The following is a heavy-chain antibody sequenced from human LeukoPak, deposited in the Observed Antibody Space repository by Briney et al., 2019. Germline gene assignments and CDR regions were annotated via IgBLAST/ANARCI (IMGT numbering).Heavy chain of an antibody. CDR2: VSGSGSST. CDR1: GFTFSNYG. V-gene: IGHV3-23*01. Sequence: GGSLRLSCAASGFTFSNYGMSWVRQAPGKGLEWVSAVSGSGSSTYYRDSVKGRFTISRDNSKNTLYLQMNSLRADDTAVYYCAREGDGYNSPIDYWGQGTPVTVSS. J-gene: IGHJ4*02. CDR3: AREGDGYNSPIDY. D-gene: IGHD5-24*01.